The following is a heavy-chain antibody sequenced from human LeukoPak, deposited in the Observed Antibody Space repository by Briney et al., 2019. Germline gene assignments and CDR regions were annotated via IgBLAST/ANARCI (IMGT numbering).Heavy chain of an antibody. V-gene: IGHV3-30*02. CDR2: IRYDGSNK. CDR3: AKDAGFYYYMDV. J-gene: IGHJ6*03. CDR1: GFTFSSYG. D-gene: IGHD5-12*01. Sequence: GGSLRLSCAASGFTFSSYGMHWVRQAPGKGLEWVAFIRYDGSNKYYADSVKGRFTISRDNSKNTLYLQMNSLRAEDTAVYYCAKDAGFYYYMDVWGKGTTVTVSS.